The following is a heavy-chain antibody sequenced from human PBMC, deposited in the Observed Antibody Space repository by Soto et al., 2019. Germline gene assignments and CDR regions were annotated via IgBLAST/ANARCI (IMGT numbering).Heavy chain of an antibody. CDR2: IYYSGIT. J-gene: IGHJ4*02. D-gene: IGHD3-10*01. Sequence: QLQLQESGPGLVKPSETLSLTCAVSGGSIISSSYYWGWIRQPPGKGLEWIGSIYYSGITYYNPSLKSRVTIFVDTSKNQFSLKLSSVTAADTAVYYCARRKTSSEDGSGGFDYWGQGTLVTVSS. V-gene: IGHV4-39*01. CDR3: ARRKTSSEDGSGGFDY. CDR1: GGSIISSSYY.